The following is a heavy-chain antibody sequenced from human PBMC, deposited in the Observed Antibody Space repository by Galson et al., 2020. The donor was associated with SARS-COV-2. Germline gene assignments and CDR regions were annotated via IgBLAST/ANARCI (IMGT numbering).Heavy chain of an antibody. J-gene: IGHJ3*02. D-gene: IGHD3-3*01. CDR1: GYTFTGYY. CDR3: ARGPVWSYYDFWSGYGASPDAFDI. Sequence: GESLKISCKASGYTFTGYYMHCVRQAPGQGLEWMGWINPNSGGTNYAQKFQGWVTMTRDTSISTAYMELSRLRSDDTAVYYCARGPVWSYYDFWSGYGASPDAFDIWGQGTMVTVSS. CDR2: INPNSGGT. V-gene: IGHV1-2*04.